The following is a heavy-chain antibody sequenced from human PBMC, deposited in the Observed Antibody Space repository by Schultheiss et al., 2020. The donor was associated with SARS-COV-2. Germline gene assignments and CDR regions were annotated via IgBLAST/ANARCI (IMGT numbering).Heavy chain of an antibody. CDR2: TWYDGSNK. J-gene: IGHJ6*02. CDR3: ARGEATTPESYYYYGMDD. D-gene: IGHD2-15*01. Sequence: GGSLRLSCAASGFTFSSYGMHWVRQAPGKGLEWVAVTWYDGSNKYYADSVKGRFTISRDNSKNTLYLQMNSLRAEDTAVYYCARGEATTPESYYYYGMDDWGQGTTVTVSS. V-gene: IGHV3-33*01. CDR1: GFTFSSYG.